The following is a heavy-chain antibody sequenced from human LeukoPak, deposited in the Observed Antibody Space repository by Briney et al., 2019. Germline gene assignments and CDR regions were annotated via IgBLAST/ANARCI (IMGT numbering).Heavy chain of an antibody. CDR1: GGSFSGYY. V-gene: IGHV4-34*01. J-gene: IGHJ4*02. CDR2: INHSGST. Sequence: SETLSLTCAVYGGSFSGYYWSWIRQPPGKGLEWIGEINHSGSTNYNPSLKSRVTISVDTSKNQFSLKLSSVTAVDTAVYYCARHAGGISATGTRPFDYWGQGTLVTVSS. CDR3: ARHAGGISATGTRPFDY. D-gene: IGHD6-13*01.